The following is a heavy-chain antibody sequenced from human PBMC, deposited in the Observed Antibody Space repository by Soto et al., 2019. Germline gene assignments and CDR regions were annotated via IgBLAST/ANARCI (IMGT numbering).Heavy chain of an antibody. CDR2: INPDGSTT. V-gene: IGHV3-74*01. Sequence: EVQLVESGGGLVQPGGSLRLSCSASGFTFSGYWMHWVRQPPGKGLVWVSRINPDGSTTNYADSVQGRFAISRDNAKNTVYLHMNSLGAGDSAVYYCTRGVKTEYGVDGWGQGTSVTVSS. J-gene: IGHJ6*02. D-gene: IGHD2-21*02. CDR3: TRGVKTEYGVDG. CDR1: GFTFSGYW.